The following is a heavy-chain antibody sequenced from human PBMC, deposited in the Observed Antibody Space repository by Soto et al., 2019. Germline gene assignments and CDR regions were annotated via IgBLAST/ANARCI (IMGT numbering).Heavy chain of an antibody. V-gene: IGHV5-51*01. CDR1: GYTFTDYR. Sequence: PGESLKISCKGYGYTFTDYRIGWVRQMPGKGLELIGLIYPGDSDTRYSPSFQGRVTISADKSISTAFLQWSSLRASDTAMYYCASQKTVIRGPLSSNWFDPWGQGTLVTSPQ. J-gene: IGHJ5*02. CDR3: ASQKTVIRGPLSSNWFDP. D-gene: IGHD1-1*01. CDR2: IYPGDSDT.